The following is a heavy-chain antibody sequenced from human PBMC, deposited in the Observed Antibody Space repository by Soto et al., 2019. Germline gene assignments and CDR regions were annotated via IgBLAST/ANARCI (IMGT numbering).Heavy chain of an antibody. V-gene: IGHV3-7*01. CDR1: GFTFSSYW. J-gene: IGHJ6*03. D-gene: IGHD3-3*01. Sequence: EVQLVESGGGLVQPGGSLRLSCPASGFTFSSYWMSWVRQAPGKGLEWVANIKQDGSEKYYVDSVKGRFTISRDNAKNSLYLQMNSLRAEDTAVYYCARESRGYYYLPLEDYYYYMDVWGKGTTVTVSS. CDR2: IKQDGSEK. CDR3: ARESRGYYYLPLEDYYYYMDV.